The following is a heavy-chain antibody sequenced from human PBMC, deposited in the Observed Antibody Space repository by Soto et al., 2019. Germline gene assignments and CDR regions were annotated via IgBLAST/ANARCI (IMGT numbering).Heavy chain of an antibody. Sequence: SETMSLTCTVSGGSISSSSYYWGWIRQPPGKGLEWIGSIYYSGSTYYNPSLKSRVTISVDTSKNQFSLKLSSVTDADTAVYYCASQNSNPPDGCNGFDPWGQGTPVTVS. V-gene: IGHV4-39*01. CDR1: GGSISSSSYY. CDR3: ASQNSNPPDGCNGFDP. D-gene: IGHD3-22*01. CDR2: IYYSGST. J-gene: IGHJ5*02.